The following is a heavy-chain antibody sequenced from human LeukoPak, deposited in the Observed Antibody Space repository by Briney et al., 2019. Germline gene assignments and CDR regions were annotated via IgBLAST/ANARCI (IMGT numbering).Heavy chain of an antibody. CDR2: INHSGST. CDR1: GGSFSGYY. CDR3: ARGMTSDYFDY. V-gene: IGHV4-34*01. Sequence: PSETLSLTCAVYGGSFSGYYWSWIRQPPGKGLEWIGEINHSGSTNYNPSLKSRVTISVDTSKNQFSLKLSSVTAADTAVYYCARGMTSDYFDYWGQGTLVTVSS. J-gene: IGHJ4*02. D-gene: IGHD4-11*01.